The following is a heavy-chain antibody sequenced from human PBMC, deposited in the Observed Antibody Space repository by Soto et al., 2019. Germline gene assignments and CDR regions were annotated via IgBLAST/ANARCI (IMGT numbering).Heavy chain of an antibody. CDR2: IYHSGST. Sequence: PSETLSLTCAVSGGSISSGGYSWSWIRQPPGKGLEWIGYIYHSGSTYYNPSLKSRVTISVDRSKNQFSLKLSSVTAADTAVYYCARGVGYCSSTSCYTPGTFDYWGQGTLVTV. CDR3: ARGVGYCSSTSCYTPGTFDY. J-gene: IGHJ4*02. V-gene: IGHV4-30-2*01. CDR1: GGSISSGGYS. D-gene: IGHD2-2*02.